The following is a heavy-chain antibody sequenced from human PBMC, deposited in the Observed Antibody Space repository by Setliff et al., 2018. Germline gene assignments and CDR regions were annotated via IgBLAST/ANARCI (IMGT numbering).Heavy chain of an antibody. CDR2: THYDGSNN. CDR3: ARERTSGSLLIDF. V-gene: IGHV3-30*02. CDR1: GFTSTDYG. J-gene: IGHJ4*02. D-gene: IGHD2-2*01. Sequence: GSLRLSCAGSGFTSTDYGMHWVRQASGKGLEWVTFTHYDGSNNLYADSVKGRFTISRDKSKNMLFLQMDRLRVEDTGLYYCARERTSGSLLIDFWGQGTLVTVSS.